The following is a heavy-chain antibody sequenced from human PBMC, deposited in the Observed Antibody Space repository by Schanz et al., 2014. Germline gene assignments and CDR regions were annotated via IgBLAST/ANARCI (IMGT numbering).Heavy chain of an antibody. CDR1: GYTFTTYT. J-gene: IGHJ3*01. Sequence: QVQLVQSGAEVKKPGASVKVYCKASGYTFTTYTFTWDRQAHGQGLECLGIINPTGGSTTYAEKFLGRVTMTSDTSTSPVYMDLRTLRSEDTAVYYCARGSCTASGCYDAFDLWGQGTLVTVSS. D-gene: IGHD2-2*01. CDR2: INPTGGST. CDR3: ARGSCTASGCYDAFDL. V-gene: IGHV1-46*01.